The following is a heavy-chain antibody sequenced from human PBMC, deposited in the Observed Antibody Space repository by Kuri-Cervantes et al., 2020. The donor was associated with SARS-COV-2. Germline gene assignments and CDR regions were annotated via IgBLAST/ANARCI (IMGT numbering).Heavy chain of an antibody. Sequence: ETLSLTCAASGFTFSSYAMSWVRQAPGKGLEWVSAISGSGGSTYYADSVKGRFTISRDNSKNTLYLQMNSLRAEDTAVYYCAKDQRYYDFWGGYLAPGGNTDYYYMDVWGKGTTVTVSS. J-gene: IGHJ6*03. CDR1: GFTFSSYA. CDR2: ISGSGGST. CDR3: AKDQRYYDFWGGYLAPGGNTDYYYMDV. D-gene: IGHD3-3*01. V-gene: IGHV3-23*01.